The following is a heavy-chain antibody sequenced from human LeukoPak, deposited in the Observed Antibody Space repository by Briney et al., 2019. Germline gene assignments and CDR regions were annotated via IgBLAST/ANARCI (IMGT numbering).Heavy chain of an antibody. J-gene: IGHJ5*02. CDR1: GFTFSSYS. Sequence: GGSLRLSCAASGFTFSSYSMNWVRQAPGKGLEWVSSISSSSSYIYYADSVKGRFTISRENAKNSLYLQMNSLRAEDTAVYYCARDKGRYCSSTSCSHNWFDPWGQGTLVTVSS. CDR2: ISSSSSYI. D-gene: IGHD2-2*01. V-gene: IGHV3-21*01. CDR3: ARDKGRYCSSTSCSHNWFDP.